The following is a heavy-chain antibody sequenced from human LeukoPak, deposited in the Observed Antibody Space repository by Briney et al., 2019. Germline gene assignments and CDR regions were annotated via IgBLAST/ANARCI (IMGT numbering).Heavy chain of an antibody. Sequence: SGTSLRLSCAASGFTFTSYGMHWVRQAPGKGLEWVALITYDGYYKYYSDSVKGRFTISSDTSKNTLYLQMNSLRAEDTAVYYCARDMDGSGSYPARYYGMDVWGQGTTVTVSS. V-gene: IGHV3-30*03. J-gene: IGHJ6*02. D-gene: IGHD3-10*01. CDR1: GFTFTSYG. CDR3: ARDMDGSGSYPARYYGMDV. CDR2: ITYDGYYK.